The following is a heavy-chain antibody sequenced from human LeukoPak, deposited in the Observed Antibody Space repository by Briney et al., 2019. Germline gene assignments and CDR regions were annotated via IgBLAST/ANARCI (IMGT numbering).Heavy chain of an antibody. D-gene: IGHD3-22*01. CDR1: GFTLSSSG. CDR2: MWYDVSNK. J-gene: IGHJ4*02. CDR3: AREPMIVVVISFDY. V-gene: IGHV3-33*01. Sequence: PGKSLTLSWAPSGFTLSSSGMHWVRQPPGNGLEWEAGMWYDVSNKYYVDSVMGGFTIYRDNSKNTLYLQVNGLREEDAAGYYCAREPMIVVVISFDYWGRGTLVPV.